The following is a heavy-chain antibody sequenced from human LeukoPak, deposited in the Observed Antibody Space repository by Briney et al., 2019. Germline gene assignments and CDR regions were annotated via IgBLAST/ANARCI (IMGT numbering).Heavy chain of an antibody. D-gene: IGHD2-15*01. J-gene: IGHJ4*02. CDR3: AATSFCSGGSCYSAYFDS. CDR2: IKVDGYA. CDR1: GFIFNRYA. V-gene: IGHV3-23*01. Sequence: GGSLRLSCAASGFIFNRYAMMWLRQAPGKGPEWVSAIKVDGYAEYTDSVMGRFTISRDNAKNTLYLQMHSLRTEDTAVYYCAATSFCSGGSCYSAYFDSWGQGTLVTVSS.